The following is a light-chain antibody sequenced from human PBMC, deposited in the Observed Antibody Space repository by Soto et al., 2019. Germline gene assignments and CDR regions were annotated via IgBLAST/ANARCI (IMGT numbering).Light chain of an antibody. CDR3: QQYGSSLCT. CDR1: QSVSSSY. V-gene: IGKV3-20*01. CDR2: GAS. J-gene: IGKJ2*02. Sequence: EIVLTQSPGTLSLSPGERATLSCWASQSVSSSYLAWYQQKPGQAPRLLIYGASSRATGIPDRFSGSGSGTEFTLTISRLEPEDFAVYYCQQYGSSLCTFGQATTLEIK.